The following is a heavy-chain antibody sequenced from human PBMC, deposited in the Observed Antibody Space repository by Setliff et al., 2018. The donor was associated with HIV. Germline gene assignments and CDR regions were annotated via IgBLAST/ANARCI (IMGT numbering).Heavy chain of an antibody. CDR3: AVRDDYGGRFDY. CDR2: IIPIFGTA. V-gene: IGHV1-69*13. D-gene: IGHD4-17*01. J-gene: IGHJ4*02. Sequence: SVKVSCKASGGTFSSYAISWVRQAPGQGLEWMGGIIPIFGTANYAQKFQGRVTITADESTSTANMELSSLRSEDTAVYYCAVRDDYGGRFDYWGQGTLVTVSS. CDR1: GGTFSSYA.